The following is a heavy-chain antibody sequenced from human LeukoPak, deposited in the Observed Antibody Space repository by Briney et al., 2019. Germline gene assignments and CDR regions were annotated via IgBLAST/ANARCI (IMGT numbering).Heavy chain of an antibody. CDR3: ATDYRGAFDI. Sequence: GGSLRLSCAASGFTFSGYTMNWVRQAPGKGLEWVSSISGSSSTIHYADSVKGRFTISRDNAKNSVFLQMNSLRAEDTAVYYCATDYRGAFDIWGQGTMVTVSS. CDR2: ISGSSSTI. V-gene: IGHV3-48*04. CDR1: GFTFSGYT. J-gene: IGHJ3*02. D-gene: IGHD4-11*01.